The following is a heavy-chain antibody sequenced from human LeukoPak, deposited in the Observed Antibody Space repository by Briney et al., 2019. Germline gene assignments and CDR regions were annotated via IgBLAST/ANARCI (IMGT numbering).Heavy chain of an antibody. D-gene: IGHD3-3*01. J-gene: IGHJ6*02. CDR3: ARAMEYYDFWSGYWDYYYGMDV. CDR1: GFTVSSNY. V-gene: IGHV3-53*04. CDR2: IYSGGST. Sequence: GGSLRLSCAASGFTVSSNYMSWVRQAPGKGLEWVSVIYSGGSTYYADSVKGRFTIPRHNSKNTLYLQMNSLRAEDTAVYYCARAMEYYDFWSGYWDYYYGMDVWGQGTTVTVSS.